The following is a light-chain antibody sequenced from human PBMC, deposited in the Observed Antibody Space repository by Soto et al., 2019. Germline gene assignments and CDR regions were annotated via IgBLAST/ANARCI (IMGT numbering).Light chain of an antibody. J-gene: IGKJ4*01. CDR1: QRVSAGS. Sequence: EIVLTQSPGTLSLSPGERGTLSCRASQRVSAGSLAWYQQKPGQPPRLLIYGTSSRVTGIPDRFSGSGSGTDFTLNINRLEPEAFAMYYCQHYGSSPGLTFGGGTKVEIK. V-gene: IGKV3-20*01. CDR2: GTS. CDR3: QHYGSSPGLT.